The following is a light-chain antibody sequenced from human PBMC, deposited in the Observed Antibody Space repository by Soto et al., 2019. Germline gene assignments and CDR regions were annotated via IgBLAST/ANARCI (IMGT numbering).Light chain of an antibody. CDR3: QSYDSRLSGFCV. CDR1: SSNIGAGYD. J-gene: IGLJ1*01. Sequence: QSVLTQPPSVSGAPGQRVTISCTGSSSNIGAGYDVHWYQQLPGTAPKLLIYGNSNRPSGVPDRFSGSKSGTSASLAITGLQAEDEADYYCQSYDSRLSGFCVFGTGTKVTVL. CDR2: GNS. V-gene: IGLV1-40*01.